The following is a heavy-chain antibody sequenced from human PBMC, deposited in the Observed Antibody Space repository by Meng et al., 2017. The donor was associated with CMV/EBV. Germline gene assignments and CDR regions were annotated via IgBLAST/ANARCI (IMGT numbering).Heavy chain of an antibody. CDR2: INPNSGGT. D-gene: IGHD2-2*01. Sequence: ASVKVSCKASGYTFTGYYMHWVRQAPGQELEWMGWINPNSGGTNYAQKFQGRVTMTRDTSISTAYMELSRLRSDDTAVYYCARVVPAAIGTIDYWGQGTLVTVSS. J-gene: IGHJ4*02. CDR1: GYTFTGYY. CDR3: ARVVPAAIGTIDY. V-gene: IGHV1-2*02.